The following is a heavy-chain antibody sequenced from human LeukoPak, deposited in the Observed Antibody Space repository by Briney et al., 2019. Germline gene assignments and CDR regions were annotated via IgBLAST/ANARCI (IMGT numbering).Heavy chain of an antibody. CDR1: GGSISSYY. D-gene: IGHD3-16*01. V-gene: IGHV4-59*01. Sequence: SETLSLTCTVSGGSISSYYWSWIRQPPGKGLEWIGYIYYSGSANYNPSLKSRVTISVDTSKNQFTLKLSSVTAADTAVYYCARGRYGWLPFDYWGQGTLVTVSS. CDR3: ARGRYGWLPFDY. CDR2: IYYSGSA. J-gene: IGHJ4*02.